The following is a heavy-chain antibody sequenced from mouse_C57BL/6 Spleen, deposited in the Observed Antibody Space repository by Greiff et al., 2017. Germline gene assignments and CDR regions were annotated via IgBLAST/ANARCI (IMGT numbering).Heavy chain of an antibody. Sequence: VKVVESGAELARPGASVQLSCKASGYTFTSYGISWVKQRTGQGLEWIGEIYPRSGNTYYNEKFKGKATLTADKSSSTAYMELRSLTSEDSAVYFCARSPMTTVVAPYYFDYWGQGTTRTVSS. CDR2: IYPRSGNT. CDR3: ARSPMTTVVAPYYFDY. J-gene: IGHJ2*01. D-gene: IGHD1-1*01. CDR1: GYTFTSYG. V-gene: IGHV1-81*01.